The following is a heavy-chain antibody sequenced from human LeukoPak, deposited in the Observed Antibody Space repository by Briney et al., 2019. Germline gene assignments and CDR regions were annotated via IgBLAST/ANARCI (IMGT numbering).Heavy chain of an antibody. CDR3: ARDFSRVVTMIDY. CDR1: GFSFSSYD. V-gene: IGHV3-30*03. Sequence: GGSLRLSCAASGFSFSSYDMHWVRQAPGKGLEWVAVISYDGSNKYYADSVKGRFTISRDNSKNTLYLQTNSLRAEDTAVYYCARDFSRVVTMIDYWGQGTLVTVSS. D-gene: IGHD3-3*01. J-gene: IGHJ4*02. CDR2: ISYDGSNK.